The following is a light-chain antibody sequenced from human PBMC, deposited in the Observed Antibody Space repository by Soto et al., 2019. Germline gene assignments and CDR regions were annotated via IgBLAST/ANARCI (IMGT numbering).Light chain of an antibody. V-gene: IGKV1-5*03. J-gene: IGKJ1*01. CDR1: QSISIW. CDR2: KAS. Sequence: DIQMTQSPSTLSASVGDRVTITCRASQSISIWLAWYQQKPGKAPNLLIYKASSLESGVPSRFSGSGSGTEFTLTISSLQPDDFATYYCQHYNSYSWTFGQGPKVEIK. CDR3: QHYNSYSWT.